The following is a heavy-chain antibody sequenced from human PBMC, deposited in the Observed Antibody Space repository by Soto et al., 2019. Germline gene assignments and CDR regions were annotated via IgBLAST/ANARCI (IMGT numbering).Heavy chain of an antibody. CDR2: INPSGGST. J-gene: IGHJ4*02. V-gene: IGHV1-46*01. CDR3: ARDSALVEYYFDY. Sequence: QVQLVQSGAEVKKPGASVKGSCKASGYTFTSYYMHWVRQAPGQGLEWMGIINPSGGSTRYAQKFQGRVTMSRETSTSTVYMALSSLRSEDTAVYYCARDSALVEYYFDYWGQGTLVTVSS. D-gene: IGHD1-26*01. CDR1: GYTFTSYY.